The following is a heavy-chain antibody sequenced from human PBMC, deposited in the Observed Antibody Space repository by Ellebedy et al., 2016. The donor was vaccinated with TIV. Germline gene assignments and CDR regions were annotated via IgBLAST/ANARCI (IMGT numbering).Heavy chain of an antibody. CDR3: ARSLGAAGTSYDKWFNP. D-gene: IGHD6-13*01. CDR2: MYHSGNT. V-gene: IGHV4-59*06. Sequence: SETLSLTXNLSGGSISSYYWSWIRQPPGKGLEWIGYMYHSGNTFYNPSLKSRLTMSADTSKNQFSLTLRSVTAAATAVYYCARSLGAAGTSYDKWFNPWGQGTLVTVSA. J-gene: IGHJ5*02. CDR1: GGSISSYY.